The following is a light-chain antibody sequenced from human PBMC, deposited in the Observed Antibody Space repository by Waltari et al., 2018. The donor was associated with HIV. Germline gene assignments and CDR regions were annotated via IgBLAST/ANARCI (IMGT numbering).Light chain of an antibody. V-gene: IGLV8-61*01. Sequence: QTVVTQEPSFSVSPGGTVTLTCGLSSGSVSTNYYPSWYQQTPGQAPRTLHYSTNTRSSGVPYRFSGSILGNKAALTITGAQADDESEYHCVLYMGSGIWVFGGGTKLTVL. CDR1: SGSVSTNYY. CDR3: VLYMGSGIWV. J-gene: IGLJ3*02. CDR2: STN.